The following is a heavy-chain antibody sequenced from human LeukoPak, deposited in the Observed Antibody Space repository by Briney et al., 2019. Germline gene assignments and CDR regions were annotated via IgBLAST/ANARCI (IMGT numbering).Heavy chain of an antibody. D-gene: IGHD2-2*01. CDR1: GGTFSSYA. CDR3: ATSLWAVFDY. V-gene: IGHV1-69*05. J-gene: IGHJ4*02. CDR2: IIPIFGTA. Sequence: SVKVSCKASGGTFSSYAISWVRQAPGQGLEWMGGIIPIFGTANYAQKFQGRVTITRNTSRSTAYMELSSLRSEDTAVYYCATSLWAVFDYWGQGTLITVSS.